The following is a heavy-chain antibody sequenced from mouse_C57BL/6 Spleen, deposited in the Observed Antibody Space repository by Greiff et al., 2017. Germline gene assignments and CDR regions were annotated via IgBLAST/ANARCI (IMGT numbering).Heavy chain of an antibody. Sequence: EVKLVESGGGLVQPKGSLKLSCAASGFTFNTYAMHWVRQAPGKGLEWVTRIRSKSSNYATYYADAVKDRFTISRDDSQSMLYLQMNNPKTEDTAMYYCVRDYYGSSYWYFDVWGTGTTVTVSS. J-gene: IGHJ1*03. CDR2: IRSKSSNYAT. D-gene: IGHD1-1*01. V-gene: IGHV10-3*01. CDR3: VRDYYGSSYWYFDV. CDR1: GFTFNTYA.